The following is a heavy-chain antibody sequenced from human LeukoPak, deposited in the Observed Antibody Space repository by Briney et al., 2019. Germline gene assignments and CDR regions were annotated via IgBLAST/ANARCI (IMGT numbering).Heavy chain of an antibody. CDR3: ARGDYDSSGYYYVYYYMDV. J-gene: IGHJ6*03. Sequence: PSETLSLTCTVSGYSISSGYYWGWIRQPPGKGLEWIGSIYHSGSTYYNPSLKSRVTISVDTSKNQFSLKLSSVTAADTAVYYCARGDYDSSGYYYVYYYMDVWGKGTTVTVSS. CDR2: IYHSGST. V-gene: IGHV4-38-2*02. D-gene: IGHD3-22*01. CDR1: GYSISSGYY.